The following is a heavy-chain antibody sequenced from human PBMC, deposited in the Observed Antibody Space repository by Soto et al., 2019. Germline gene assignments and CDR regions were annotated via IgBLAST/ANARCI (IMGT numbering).Heavy chain of an antibody. D-gene: IGHD5-18*01. V-gene: IGHV4-31*03. CDR3: ARDGGTAMVLDP. J-gene: IGHJ5*02. CDR1: GASISSNGYY. CDR2: IYHSGST. Sequence: QVQLQESGPGLVKPSQTLSLTCTVSGASISSNGYYWNWIRQHPGTGLEWIGYIYHSGSTYYNPSLKSRVTIALDMSKNRFSLNLSSVTAADTAIYDCARDGGTAMVLDPWGQGTLVTVSS.